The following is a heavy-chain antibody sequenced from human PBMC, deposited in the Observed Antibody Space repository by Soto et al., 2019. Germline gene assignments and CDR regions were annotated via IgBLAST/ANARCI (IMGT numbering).Heavy chain of an antibody. CDR1: GFTFSSYA. V-gene: IGHV3-23*01. CDR2: ISGSGGST. CDR3: AKESDSSGYYYREPGYFDY. Sequence: PGGSLRLSCAASGFTFSSYAMSWVRQAPGKGLEWVSAISGSGGSTYYADSVKGRFTISRDNSKNTLYLQMNSLRAEDTAVYYCAKESDSSGYYYREPGYFDYWGQGTLVTVSS. D-gene: IGHD3-22*01. J-gene: IGHJ4*02.